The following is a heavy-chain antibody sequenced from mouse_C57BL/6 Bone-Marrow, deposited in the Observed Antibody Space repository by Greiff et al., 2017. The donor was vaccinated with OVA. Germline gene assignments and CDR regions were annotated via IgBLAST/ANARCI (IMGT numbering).Heavy chain of an antibody. D-gene: IGHD1-1*01. CDR1: GFTFSDFY. CDR3: ARDAPLLLRYFDY. V-gene: IGHV7-1*01. J-gene: IGHJ2*01. Sequence: EVKLVESGGGLVQSGRSLRLSCATSGFTFSDFYMEWVRQAPGKGLEWIAASRNKANDYTTEYSASVKGRFIVSRDTSQSILYLQMNALRAEDTAIYYCARDAPLLLRYFDYWGQGTTLTVSS. CDR2: SRNKANDYTT.